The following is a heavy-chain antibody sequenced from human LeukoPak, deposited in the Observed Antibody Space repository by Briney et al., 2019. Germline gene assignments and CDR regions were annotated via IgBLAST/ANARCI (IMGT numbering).Heavy chain of an antibody. D-gene: IGHD2-21*01. Sequence: GGSLRLSCAAAGFTVTTNYMSWVRQAPGKGLDRVSVIYSGGSTYYADSVKGRFTISRDNSKNTVYLQMNSLRAEDTAVYYCARDHNCGGDCYSGMDVWGKGITVTVSS. CDR2: IYSGGST. CDR3: ARDHNCGGDCYSGMDV. J-gene: IGHJ6*04. V-gene: IGHV3-53*01. CDR1: GFTVTTNY.